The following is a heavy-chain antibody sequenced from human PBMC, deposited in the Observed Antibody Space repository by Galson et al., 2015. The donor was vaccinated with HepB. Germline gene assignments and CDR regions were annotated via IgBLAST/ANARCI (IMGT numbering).Heavy chain of an antibody. CDR2: INEDGSTT. J-gene: IGHJ4*02. CDR3: SRDTFGPYDY. Sequence: SLRLSCAASGFSIRNNWMHWVRQVPGKGLVWVSRINEDGSTTNYADSVKGRFTISKDNAKNTLHLQMNNLRAKDTAVYYCSRDTFGPYDYWGQGTLVTVSS. CDR1: GFSIRNNW. D-gene: IGHD3-16*01. V-gene: IGHV3-74*01.